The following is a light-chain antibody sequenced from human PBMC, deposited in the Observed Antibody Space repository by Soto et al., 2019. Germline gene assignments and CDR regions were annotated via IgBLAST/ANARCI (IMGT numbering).Light chain of an antibody. V-gene: IGKV1-27*01. Sequence: DIQMTQSPSSLSASVGDRVAITCRASQDISSYLAWYQQKPGKVPMLLIYAASTLQSGVPSRFSGSGSGTDFTITISSLQPEDVATYSCQKYNSAPSLTFGGGTKVEIK. CDR2: AAS. CDR3: QKYNSAPSLT. CDR1: QDISSY. J-gene: IGKJ4*01.